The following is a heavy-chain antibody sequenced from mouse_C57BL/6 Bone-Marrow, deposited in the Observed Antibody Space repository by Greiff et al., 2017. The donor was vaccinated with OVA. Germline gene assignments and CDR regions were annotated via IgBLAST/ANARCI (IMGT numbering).Heavy chain of an antibody. J-gene: IGHJ3*01. V-gene: IGHV1-64*01. CDR1: GYTFTSYW. CDR2: IHPNSGST. Sequence: QVHVKQPGAELVKPGASVKLSCKASGYTFTSYWMHWVKQRPGQGLEWIGMIHPNSGSTNYNEKFKSKATLTVDKSSSTAYMQLSSLTSEDSAVYYCARMGWLLHFAYWGQGTLVTVSA. D-gene: IGHD2-3*01. CDR3: ARMGWLLHFAY.